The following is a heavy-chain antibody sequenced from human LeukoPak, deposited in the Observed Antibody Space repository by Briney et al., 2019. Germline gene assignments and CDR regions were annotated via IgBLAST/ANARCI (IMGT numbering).Heavy chain of an antibody. CDR3: AKGDSSSWYGGADY. V-gene: IGHV3-23*01. D-gene: IGHD6-13*01. CDR1: GFTFNSYG. Sequence: GGSLRLSCAASGFTFNSYGMHWVRQAPGKGLEWVSTIIVSGGSTYYADSVKGRFTISRDNSKNTLYLQMNSLRAEDTAVYYCAKGDSSSWYGGADYWGQGTLVTVSS. CDR2: IIVSGGST. J-gene: IGHJ4*02.